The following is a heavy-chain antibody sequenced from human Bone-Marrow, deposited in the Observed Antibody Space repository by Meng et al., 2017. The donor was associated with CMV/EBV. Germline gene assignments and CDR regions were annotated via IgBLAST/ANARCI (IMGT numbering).Heavy chain of an antibody. CDR3: ARALFRYCSSSSCYSDY. V-gene: IGHV1-18*01. D-gene: IGHD2-2*01. CDR2: ISAYNGNT. J-gene: IGHJ4*02. Sequence: ASVKVSCKASGYTFTSYGISWVRQAPGQGLEWMGWISAYNGNTNYAQKLQGRVTMTRNTSISTAYMELSSLRSEDTAVYYCARALFRYCSSSSCYSDYWGQGTLVTVSS. CDR1: GYTFTSYG.